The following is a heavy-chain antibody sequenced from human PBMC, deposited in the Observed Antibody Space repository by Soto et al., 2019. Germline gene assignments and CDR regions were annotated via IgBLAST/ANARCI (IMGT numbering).Heavy chain of an antibody. J-gene: IGHJ4*02. CDR1: GGSFSGYY. D-gene: IGHD6-19*01. V-gene: IGHV4-34*01. Sequence: SETLSLTCAVYGGSFSGYYWSWIRQPPGKGLEWIGEINHSGSTNYNPSLKSRVTISVDTSKNQFSLKLSSVTAADTAVYYCARGGIAVAAPLRYYYAYCGQGTLLTVAS. CDR2: INHSGST. CDR3: ARGGIAVAAPLRYYYAY.